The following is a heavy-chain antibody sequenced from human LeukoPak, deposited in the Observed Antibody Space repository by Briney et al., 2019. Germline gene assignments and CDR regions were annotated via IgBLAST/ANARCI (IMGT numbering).Heavy chain of an antibody. V-gene: IGHV3-15*01. CDR2: IKSKTDGGTT. CDR3: TLRITMVRGVNDH. J-gene: IGHJ4*02. CDR1: GFTFSNAW. Sequence: GGSLRLSCAASGFTFSNAWMSWVRQAPGMGLEWVGRIKSKTDGGTTDYAAPVKGRFTISRDDSKNTLYLQMNSLKTEDTAVYYCTLRITMVRGVNDHWGQGTLVTVSS. D-gene: IGHD3-10*01.